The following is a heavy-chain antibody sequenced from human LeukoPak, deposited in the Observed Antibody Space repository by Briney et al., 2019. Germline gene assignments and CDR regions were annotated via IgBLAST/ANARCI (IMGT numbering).Heavy chain of an antibody. CDR3: ARDPGLTIFGVVSPPDY. Sequence: GASVKVSCKASGYTFTGYYMHWVRQAPGQGLEWMGWINPNSGGTNYAQKFQGRVTMTRDTSISTAYMELNRLRSDDTAVYYCARDPGLTIFGVVSPPDYWGQGTLVTVSS. J-gene: IGHJ4*02. CDR2: INPNSGGT. V-gene: IGHV1-2*02. D-gene: IGHD3-3*01. CDR1: GYTFTGYY.